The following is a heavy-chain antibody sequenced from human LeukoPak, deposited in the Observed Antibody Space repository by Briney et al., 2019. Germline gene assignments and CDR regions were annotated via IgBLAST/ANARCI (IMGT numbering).Heavy chain of an antibody. V-gene: IGHV4-59*01. CDR1: GGSISSYY. J-gene: IGHJ4*02. CDR3: ARINDSSCYYDIDY. CDR2: IYYSGST. Sequence: SETLSLTCTVSGGSISSYYWSWIRQPPGKGLEWIGYIYYSGSTNYNPSLKSRVTISVDTSKNQFSLKLSSVTAADTAVYYCARINDSSCYYDIDYWGQGTLVTVSS. D-gene: IGHD3-22*01.